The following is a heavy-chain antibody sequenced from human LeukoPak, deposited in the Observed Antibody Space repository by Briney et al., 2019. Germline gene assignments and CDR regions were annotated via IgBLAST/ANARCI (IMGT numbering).Heavy chain of an antibody. CDR2: MSGDATNT. D-gene: IGHD6-13*01. CDR3: AKRTSGSSWYSSDS. V-gene: IGHV3-23*01. Sequence: GGSLRLSCAASGFTFSSFAMNWVRQAPGKGLEWVSTMSGDATNTYYADSVKGRFTISRDNSKTTLFLQMNSLRAEDTAVYYCAKRTSGSSWYSSDSWGQGTLVTVPS. CDR1: GFTFSSFA. J-gene: IGHJ4*02.